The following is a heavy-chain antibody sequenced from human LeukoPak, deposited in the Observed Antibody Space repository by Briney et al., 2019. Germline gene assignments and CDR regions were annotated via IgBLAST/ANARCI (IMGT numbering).Heavy chain of an antibody. CDR3: ARHPFDSSGWYGYYFDY. CDR2: RFYSGST. V-gene: IGHV4-39*01. CDR1: GGSISSSSFY. D-gene: IGHD6-19*01. J-gene: IGHJ4*02. Sequence: SETLSLTCTVSGGSISSSSFYWGWIRQPPGKGLEWIGSRFYSGSTYSNPSLKSRVTISVDRSKNQFSLRLTSVTAADMAVYYCARHPFDSSGWYGYYFDYWGQGTLVTVSS.